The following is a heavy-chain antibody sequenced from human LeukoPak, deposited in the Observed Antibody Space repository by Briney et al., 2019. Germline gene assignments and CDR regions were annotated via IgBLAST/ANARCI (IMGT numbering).Heavy chain of an antibody. J-gene: IGHJ4*02. Sequence: SETLSLTCTVSGGSISSYYWSWIRQPAGKGLEWIGRIYTSGKTNYNPSLKSRVTMSVDTSENQFSLKLSSVTAADTAVYYCAREAVVGATAVLGYCFDYWGQGTLVTVSS. D-gene: IGHD1-26*01. CDR2: IYTSGKT. CDR1: GGSISSYY. CDR3: AREAVVGATAVLGYCFDY. V-gene: IGHV4-4*07.